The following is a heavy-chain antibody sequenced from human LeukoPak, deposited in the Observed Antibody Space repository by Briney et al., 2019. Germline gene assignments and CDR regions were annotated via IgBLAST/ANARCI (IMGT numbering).Heavy chain of an antibody. J-gene: IGHJ5*02. CDR3: ARGGVAKLGPLDL. V-gene: IGHV1-46*01. Sequence: ASVKVSCKASGYTFTSYYMHWVRQAPGQGLEWMGIINPSDSSTSYAQKFQGRVTMTRDASTSTVYMELSSLGSEDTAVYYCARGGVAKLGPLDLWGQGTLVTVSS. CDR1: GYTFTSYY. CDR2: INPSDSST. D-gene: IGHD7-27*01.